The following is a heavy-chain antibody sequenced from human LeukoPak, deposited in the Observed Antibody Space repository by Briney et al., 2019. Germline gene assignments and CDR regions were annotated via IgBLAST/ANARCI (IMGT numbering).Heavy chain of an antibody. J-gene: IGHJ6*02. Sequence: SETLSLTCTVSGGSISSYYWSWIRQPPGKGLEWIGYIYYSGSTNYNPSLKSRVTISVDTSKNQFSLKLSSVTAADTAVYYCARGRIAAAGTGPYYYGMDVWGQGTTVTVS. D-gene: IGHD6-13*01. CDR1: GGSISSYY. V-gene: IGHV4-59*01. CDR2: IYYSGST. CDR3: ARGRIAAAGTGPYYYGMDV.